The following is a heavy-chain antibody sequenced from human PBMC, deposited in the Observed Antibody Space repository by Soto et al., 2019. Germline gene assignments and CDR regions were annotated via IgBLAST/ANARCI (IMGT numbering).Heavy chain of an antibody. D-gene: IGHD3-10*01. CDR3: AKDLRASY. Sequence: EVQLLESGGGLVQPGGSLRLSCDASGFTFSNYAMSWVRQAPGKGLEWVSAISGSGGSTYYADSVKGRFSISRDNSKNTLYLQMNSLRAEGTAVYYCAKDLRASYWGQGTLVTVSS. V-gene: IGHV3-23*01. J-gene: IGHJ4*02. CDR2: ISGSGGST. CDR1: GFTFSNYA.